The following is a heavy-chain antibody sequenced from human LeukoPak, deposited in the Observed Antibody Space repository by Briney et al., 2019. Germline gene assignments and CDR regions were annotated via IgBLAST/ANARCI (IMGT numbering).Heavy chain of an antibody. CDR3: ARGGDGYKEGAFDI. CDR1: GFTVSGNY. D-gene: IGHD5-24*01. V-gene: IGHV3-53*01. Sequence: PGGSLRLSCAASGFTVSGNYMTWVRQAPGKGLEWVSVIHSGGSTFYADSVKGRFTISRDNSKNTLYLQMNSLRAEDTAVYYCARGGDGYKEGAFDIWGQGTMVTVSS. CDR2: IHSGGST. J-gene: IGHJ3*02.